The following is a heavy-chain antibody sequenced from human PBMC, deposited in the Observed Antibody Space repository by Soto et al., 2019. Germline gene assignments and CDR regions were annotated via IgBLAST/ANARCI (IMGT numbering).Heavy chain of an antibody. D-gene: IGHD3-10*01. Sequence: GASVKVSCKASGYTFTSYGISWVRQAPGQGLEWMGWISAYNGNTNYAQKLQGRVTMTRNTSISTAYMELSSLRSEDTAVYYCARGYGSGTRGYYYYYYMDVWGKGTTVTVSS. J-gene: IGHJ6*03. CDR1: GYTFTSYG. CDR3: ARGYGSGTRGYYYYYYMDV. CDR2: ISAYNGNT. V-gene: IGHV1-18*01.